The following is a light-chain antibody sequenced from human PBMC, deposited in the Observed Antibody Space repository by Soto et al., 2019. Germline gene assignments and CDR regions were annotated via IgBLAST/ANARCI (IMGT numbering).Light chain of an antibody. J-gene: IGKJ1*01. CDR1: QSIGIN. CDR2: EGS. V-gene: IGKV3-15*01. Sequence: EIVVTQSPSTLSVSPGDRATLSCRASQSIGINLAWYQHKPGQPPSLLIYEGSTRASGVPARFSGSGSGTDFTLTISSLQSVDFAVYSCQHYHDWPRTFGQGTKVDIK. CDR3: QHYHDWPRT.